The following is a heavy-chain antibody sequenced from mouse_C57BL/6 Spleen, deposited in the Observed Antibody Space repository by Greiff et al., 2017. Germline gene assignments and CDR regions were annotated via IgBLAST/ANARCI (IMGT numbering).Heavy chain of an antibody. D-gene: IGHD3-3*01. CDR2: ISYDGSN. CDR3: ASGGVLYYFDD. V-gene: IGHV3-6*01. J-gene: IGHJ2*01. CDR1: GYSITSGYY. Sequence: VQLKESGPGLVKPSQSLSLTCSVTGYSITSGYYWNWIRQFPGNKLEWMGYISYDGSNNYNPSLKNRISITRATSKNQFFLKLNSVTTEDTATYYCASGGVLYYFDDWGQGTTLTVSS.